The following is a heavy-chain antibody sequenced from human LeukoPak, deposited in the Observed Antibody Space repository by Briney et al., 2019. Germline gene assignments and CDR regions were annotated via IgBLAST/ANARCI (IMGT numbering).Heavy chain of an antibody. J-gene: IGHJ4*02. D-gene: IGHD1-26*01. CDR3: ARGLWADYYPETAPTDY. CDR1: GFTFSSYS. Sequence: GGSLRLSCAASGFTFSSYSMNWVRQAPGKGLEWVAVISYDGSNKYYADSVKGRFTISRDNSKNTLYLQMNSLRAEDTAVYYCARGLWADYYPETAPTDYWGQGTLVTVSS. V-gene: IGHV3-30*03. CDR2: ISYDGSNK.